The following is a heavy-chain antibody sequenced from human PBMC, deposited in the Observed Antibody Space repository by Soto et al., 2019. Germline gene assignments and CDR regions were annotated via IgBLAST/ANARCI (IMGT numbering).Heavy chain of an antibody. J-gene: IGHJ6*03. CDR3: ARGPDNYDFWSGYYKDYYYYMDV. Sequence: ASVKVSCKASGYTFTSYDINWVRQATGQGLEWMGWMNPNSGNTGYAQKFQGRVTMTRNTSISTAYMELSSLRSEDTAVYYCARGPDNYDFWSGYYKDYYYYMDVWGKGTTVTVSS. CDR2: MNPNSGNT. V-gene: IGHV1-8*01. CDR1: GYTFTSYD. D-gene: IGHD3-3*01.